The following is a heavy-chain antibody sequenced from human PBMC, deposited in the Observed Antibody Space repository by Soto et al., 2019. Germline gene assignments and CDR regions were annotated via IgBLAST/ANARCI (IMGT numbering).Heavy chain of an antibody. Sequence: QPGGSLRLSCAASGFTFSTYSMNWVRQAPGKGLEWISYITKSSRTIYYADSVKGRFTISRDNAKNSLYLQMNSLRAEDTAVYYCTRDHGYGYGMDVWGQGTTVTVSS. CDR3: TRDHGYGYGMDV. CDR2: ITKSSRTI. CDR1: GFTFSTYS. J-gene: IGHJ6*02. D-gene: IGHD5-12*01. V-gene: IGHV3-48*01.